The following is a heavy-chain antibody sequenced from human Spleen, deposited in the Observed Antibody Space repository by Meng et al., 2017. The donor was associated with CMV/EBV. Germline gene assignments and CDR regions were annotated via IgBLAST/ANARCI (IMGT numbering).Heavy chain of an antibody. CDR3: ATLLGHCTTTSCSAPLDP. CDR1: VSCGDYY. Sequence: VSCGDYYWNWIRQPPGKGLEWIGHIYYSGNTKYNPSLKSRVTISLDMSQNQFSLKLSSVTAADTAVYYCATLLGHCTTTSCSAPLDPWGHGALVTVSS. V-gene: IGHV4-61*08. CDR2: IYYSGNT. D-gene: IGHD2-2*01. J-gene: IGHJ5*02.